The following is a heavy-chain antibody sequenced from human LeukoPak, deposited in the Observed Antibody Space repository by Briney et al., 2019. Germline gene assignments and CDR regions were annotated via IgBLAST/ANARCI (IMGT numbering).Heavy chain of an antibody. Sequence: ASVKVSCKASGYTFTGYYMHWVRQSPGQGLEWMGWINPTSGGTNYAQKFQGRVTMTRDTSISTAYMELSRLRSDDTAVYYCARDVMESYYGSGSSPIYYYYGMDVWGQGTTVTVSS. CDR1: GYTFTGYY. CDR3: ARDVMESYYGSGSSPIYYYYGMDV. J-gene: IGHJ6*02. D-gene: IGHD3-10*01. V-gene: IGHV1-2*02. CDR2: INPTSGGT.